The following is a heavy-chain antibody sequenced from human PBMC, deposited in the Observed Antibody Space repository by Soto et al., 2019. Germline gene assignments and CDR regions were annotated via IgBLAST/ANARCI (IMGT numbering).Heavy chain of an antibody. CDR3: AILRGYYGDSDTSRTHPSNWFDP. V-gene: IGHV5-51*01. D-gene: IGHD4-17*01. Sequence: GESLKISCKGSGYSFTSYWIGWVRQMPGKGLEWMGIIYPGDSDTRYSPSFQGQVTISADKSISTAYLQWSSLKASDTAMYYCAILRGYYGDSDTSRTHPSNWFDPWGQGSLVTVSS. J-gene: IGHJ5*02. CDR2: IYPGDSDT. CDR1: GYSFTSYW.